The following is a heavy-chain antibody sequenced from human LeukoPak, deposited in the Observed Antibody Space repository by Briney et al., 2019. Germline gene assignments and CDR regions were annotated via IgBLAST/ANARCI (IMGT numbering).Heavy chain of an antibody. CDR3: ARLEDYDFWSGMDV. CDR1: GGSISSYY. V-gene: IGHV4-59*12. Sequence: SETLSLTCTVSGGSISSYYWSWIRQPPGKGLEWIGYIYHSGSTSYSPSLQSRVTISVDTSKNQFSLKLSSVTAADTAVYYCARLEDYDFWSGMDVWGKGTTVTVSS. D-gene: IGHD3-3*01. CDR2: IYHSGST. J-gene: IGHJ6*03.